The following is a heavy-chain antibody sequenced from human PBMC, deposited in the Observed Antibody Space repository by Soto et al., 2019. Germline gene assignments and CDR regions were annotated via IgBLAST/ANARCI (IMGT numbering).Heavy chain of an antibody. V-gene: IGHV2-5*01. CDR2: IYDNGDE. CDR3: ARRGIPGGATLGSRPQIAH. D-gene: IGHD3-10*01. J-gene: IGHJ4*02. Sequence: TTQTSTLAVTFTRISLNTSTMGVGWIRQPPGKGLEWLALIYDNGDERYPPSLRGRLTNTKDPPKNQVVLTIHNMAPVDTASFFCARRGIPGGATLGSRPQIAHGGQGTRVTVSP. CDR1: RISLNTSTMG.